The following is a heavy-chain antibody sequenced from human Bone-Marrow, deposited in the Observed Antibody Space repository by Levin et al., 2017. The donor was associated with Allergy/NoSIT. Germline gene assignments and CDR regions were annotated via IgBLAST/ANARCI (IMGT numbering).Heavy chain of an antibody. CDR1: GGSFGGYY. CDR2: ISQTGIT. CDR3: ARGFWSGFYTWGFDH. D-gene: IGHD3-3*01. V-gene: IGHV4-34*01. J-gene: IGHJ4*02. Sequence: SQTLSLTCAVYGGSFGGYYWSWIRQPPGKGLEWIGEISQTGITNYNPSLKSRVTMSVDTSKNQFSLNLTSVTAADTAVYYCARGFWSGFYTWGFDHWGQGTLVTVSS.